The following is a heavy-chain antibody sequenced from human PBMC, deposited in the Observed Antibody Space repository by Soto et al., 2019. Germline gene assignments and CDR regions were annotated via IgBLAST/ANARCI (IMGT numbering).Heavy chain of an antibody. CDR2: INPNSGGT. D-gene: IGHD3-22*01. V-gene: IGHV1-2*04. CDR1: GYTFTGYY. Sequence: ASVKVSFKASGYTFTGYYMHWVRQAPGQGLEWMGWINPNSGGTNYAQKFQGWVTMTRDTSISTAYMELSRLRSDDTAVYYCARGPDYYDSSGVTYRFDDWGQGTLVTFSS. J-gene: IGHJ4*02. CDR3: ARGPDYYDSSGVTYRFDD.